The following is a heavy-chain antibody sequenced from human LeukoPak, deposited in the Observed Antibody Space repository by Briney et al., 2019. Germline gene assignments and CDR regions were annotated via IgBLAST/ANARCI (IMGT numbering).Heavy chain of an antibody. D-gene: IGHD6-6*01. Sequence: PGGSLRLSCAASGFTFSSYSMNWVRQAPGKGLEWVSSISSSSSYIYYADSVEGRFTISRDNAKNSLYLQMNSLRAEDTAVYYCARDREQLVDNWFDPWGQGTLVTVSS. CDR1: GFTFSSYS. CDR2: ISSSSSYI. J-gene: IGHJ5*02. V-gene: IGHV3-21*01. CDR3: ARDREQLVDNWFDP.